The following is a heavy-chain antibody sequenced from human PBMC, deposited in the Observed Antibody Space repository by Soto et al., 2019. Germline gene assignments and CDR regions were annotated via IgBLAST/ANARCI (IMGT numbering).Heavy chain of an antibody. V-gene: IGHV4-59*01. CDR2: IYYSGST. J-gene: IGHJ4*02. D-gene: IGHD2-8*01. CDR3: ARGLYSSSHDFDY. CDR1: GGSISSYY. Sequence: SETLSLTCTVSGGSISSYYWSWIRQPPGKGLEWIGYIYYSGSTNYNPSLKSRVTISVDTSKNQFSLKLSSVTAADTAVYYCARGLYSSSHDFDYWGQGTLVTVSS.